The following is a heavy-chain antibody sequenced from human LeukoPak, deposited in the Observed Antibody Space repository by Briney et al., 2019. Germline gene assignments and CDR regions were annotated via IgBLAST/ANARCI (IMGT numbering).Heavy chain of an antibody. J-gene: IGHJ4*02. CDR2: LSGSGAST. Sequence: GGSLRLSCAASGFTFSSCAMTWVRQAPGKGLEWVSSLSGSGASTFYADSVKGRFTIPRDNSKNTLSLQMSSLRAEDTAVYFCAKYLGKYSYGYSGLDYWGQGTLVTVSS. CDR1: GFTFSSCA. CDR3: AKYLGKYSYGYSGLDY. V-gene: IGHV3-23*01. D-gene: IGHD5-18*01.